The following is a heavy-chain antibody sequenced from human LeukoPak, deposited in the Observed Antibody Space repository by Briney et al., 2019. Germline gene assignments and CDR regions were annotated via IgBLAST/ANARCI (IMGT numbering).Heavy chain of an antibody. CDR2: ISYSGTT. CDR1: GGSISTGSYY. V-gene: IGHV4-31*03. Sequence: PSQTLSLTCTVSGGSISTGSYYWSWIRQHPGKGLEWIGYISYSGTTYYNPSLKSRVTLSVDTSNNQFSLRLSSVTAADTALYYCARHYDLYYYTDVWGKGTTVTVSS. CDR3: ARHYDLYYYTDV. J-gene: IGHJ6*03. D-gene: IGHD3-22*01.